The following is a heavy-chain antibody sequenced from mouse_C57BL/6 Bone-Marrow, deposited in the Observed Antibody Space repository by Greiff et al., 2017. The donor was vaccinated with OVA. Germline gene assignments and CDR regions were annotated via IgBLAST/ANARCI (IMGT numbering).Heavy chain of an antibody. D-gene: IGHD1-1*01. V-gene: IGHV1-19*01. CDR3: ASGMYYGSIHWDFDV. CDR1: GYTFTDYY. Sequence: EVQLQASGPVLVKPGASVKLSCKASGYTFTDYYMNWVKQRHGKSLEWIGVINPYNGGPSYNQKFKGKATLSVDKSSSTPSMELNSLTSEDSSVYYSASGMYYGSIHWDFDVWGTGTTVTVSS. J-gene: IGHJ1*03. CDR2: INPYNGGP.